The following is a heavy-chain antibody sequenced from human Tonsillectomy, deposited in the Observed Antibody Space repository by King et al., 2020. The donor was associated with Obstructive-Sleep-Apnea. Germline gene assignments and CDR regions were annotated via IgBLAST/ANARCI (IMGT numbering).Heavy chain of an antibody. CDR1: GFTFSSYY. CDR2: IKEDGSET. J-gene: IGHJ4*02. V-gene: IGHV3-7*01. CDR3: AREGISDCGGDCPFDY. Sequence: EVQLVESGGGLVQPGESLRLSCAASGFTFSSYYMSWVRQAPGKGLEWVANIKEDGSETYYVDYVRGRFTISRDNAKNSLFLQMNSLSAEDTAVYYCAREGISDCGGDCPFDYWGQGSLVTVSS. D-gene: IGHD2-21*02.